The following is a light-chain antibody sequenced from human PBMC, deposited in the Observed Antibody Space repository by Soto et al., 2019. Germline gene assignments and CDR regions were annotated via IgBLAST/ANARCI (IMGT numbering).Light chain of an antibody. CDR2: EVS. CDR1: SSDIGGYNF. Sequence: QSALTQPASVSGSPGQSITISCTGTSSDIGGYNFVSWYQQHPGKAPKLIIYEVSNRPSGVSDRFSGSKSGNTASLTISGLQAEDEADYYCSSYSIRSTRVVFGGGTKLTVL. CDR3: SSYSIRSTRVV. J-gene: IGLJ2*01. V-gene: IGLV2-14*01.